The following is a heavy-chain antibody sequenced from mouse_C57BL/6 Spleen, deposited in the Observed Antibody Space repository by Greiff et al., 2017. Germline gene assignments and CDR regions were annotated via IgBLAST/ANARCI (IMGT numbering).Heavy chain of an antibody. J-gene: IGHJ1*03. CDR3: TTWGITTDWYFDV. Sequence: EVKVEESGAELVRPGASVKLSCTASGFNIKDYYMHWVKQRPEQGLEWIGRIDPEDGDTEYAPKFQGKATMTADTSSNTAYLQLSSLTSEDTAVYYCTTWGITTDWYFDVWGTGTTVTVSS. D-gene: IGHD1-1*01. CDR1: GFNIKDYY. V-gene: IGHV14-1*01. CDR2: IDPEDGDT.